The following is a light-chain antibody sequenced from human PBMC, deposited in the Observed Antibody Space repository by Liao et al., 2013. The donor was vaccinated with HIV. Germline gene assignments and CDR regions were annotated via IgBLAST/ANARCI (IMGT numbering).Light chain of an antibody. J-gene: IGLJ7*01. CDR3: QAWDSSLGG. CDR1: KLGDKY. Sequence: SYELTQPPSVSVSPGQTASITCSGDKLGDKYACWYQQKPGQSPVLVMYQDNKRPSGIPERFSGSNSGNTATLTISGTQAMDEADYYCQAWDSSLGGVGG. CDR2: QDN. V-gene: IGLV3-1*01.